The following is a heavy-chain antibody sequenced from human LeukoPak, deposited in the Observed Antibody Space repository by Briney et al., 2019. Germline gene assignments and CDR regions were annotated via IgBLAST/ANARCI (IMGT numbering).Heavy chain of an antibody. CDR1: GGSISSYY. J-gene: IGHJ6*02. Sequence: SETLSLTCTVSGGSISSYYWSWIRQPPGKGLEWIGYIYYSGSTNYNPSLKSRVTISVDTSKNQFSLKLSSVTAADTAVYYCARSPYYYYYGMDVWGQGTTVTVSS. V-gene: IGHV4-59*08. CDR3: ARSPYYYYYGMDV. CDR2: IYYSGST.